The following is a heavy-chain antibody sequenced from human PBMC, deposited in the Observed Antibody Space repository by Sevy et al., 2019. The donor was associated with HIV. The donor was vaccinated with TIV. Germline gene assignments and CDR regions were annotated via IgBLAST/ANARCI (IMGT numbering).Heavy chain of an antibody. D-gene: IGHD3-10*01. CDR1: RFSLSTSGVG. CDR3: AHRRMVRGVITAPFDY. V-gene: IGHV2-5*02. Sequence: SGPTLVNPTQTLTLTCTFSRFSLSTSGVGVGWIRQPPGKALEWLALIYWDDDTRYSPSLKSRLNITKDTSTNQVVLTMTNMDPVDTATYFCAHRRMVRGVITAPFDYWGQGTLVTVSS. J-gene: IGHJ4*02. CDR2: IYWDDDT.